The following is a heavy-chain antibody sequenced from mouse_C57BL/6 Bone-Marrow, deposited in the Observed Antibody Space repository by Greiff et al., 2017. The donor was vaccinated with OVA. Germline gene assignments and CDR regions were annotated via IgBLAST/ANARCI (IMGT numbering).Heavy chain of an antibody. CDR1: GYTFTDYY. CDR3: AREGLLRSLYAMDY. CDR2: INPNNGGT. Sequence: EVQLQQSGPELVKPGASVKISCKASGYTFTDYYMNWVKQSHGKSLEWIGDINPNNGGTSYNQKFKGKATLTVDKSSSTAYMELRSLTSEDSAVYYCAREGLLRSLYAMDYWGQGTSVTVSS. V-gene: IGHV1-26*01. J-gene: IGHJ4*01. D-gene: IGHD1-1*01.